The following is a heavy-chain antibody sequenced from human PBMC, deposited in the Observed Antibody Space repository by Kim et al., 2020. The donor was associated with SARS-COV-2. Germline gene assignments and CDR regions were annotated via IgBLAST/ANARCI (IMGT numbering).Heavy chain of an antibody. CDR1: GFTFTGHS. V-gene: IGHV3-23*01. CDR3: MKGGWGWIWDH. Sequence: GGSLRLSCTTSGFTFTGHSMSWVRQAPGKGLEWVSSIDGSDGTTYYVDSVRGRFTISRDDSKNTLYLQMSALRGDDTGVYYCMKGGWGWIWDHWGQGTLVTVSS. D-gene: IGHD2-21*01. J-gene: IGHJ4*02. CDR2: IDGSDGTT.